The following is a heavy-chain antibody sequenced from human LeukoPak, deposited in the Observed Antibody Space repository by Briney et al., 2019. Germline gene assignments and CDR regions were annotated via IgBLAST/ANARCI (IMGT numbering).Heavy chain of an antibody. CDR2: ISGSGGNT. D-gene: IGHD3-22*01. CDR3: AKENYNSSGYYYAYFQH. CDR1: GFTFSSYA. J-gene: IGHJ1*01. Sequence: GGSLRLSCAASGFTFSSYATSWVRQAPGKGLEWVSAISGSGGNTFFADSVKGRFTISGDNSKNTLYLQMNSLRAEDTAIYYCAKENYNSSGYYYAYFQHWGQGTLVTVSS. V-gene: IGHV3-23*01.